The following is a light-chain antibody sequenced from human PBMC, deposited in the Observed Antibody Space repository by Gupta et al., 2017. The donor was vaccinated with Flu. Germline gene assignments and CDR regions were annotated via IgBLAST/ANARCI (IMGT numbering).Light chain of an antibody. J-gene: IGKJ2*01. V-gene: IGKV3-20*01. CDR2: GAS. Sequence: EVVLTQSPGSLSLSPGERATLSCRASQTVVGSFLAWYQQQPGQAPRLLIYGASTRAAGVPDRFSGSVSGTDFTLTISRLEPEDFAVYYCHQYCSSPAFSFGQGTKLE. CDR3: HQYCSSPAFS. CDR1: QTVVGSF.